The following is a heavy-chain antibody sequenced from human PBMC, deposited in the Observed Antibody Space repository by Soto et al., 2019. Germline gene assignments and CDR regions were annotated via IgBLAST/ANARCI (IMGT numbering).Heavy chain of an antibody. V-gene: IGHV1-3*05. Sequence: QVQLVQSGAEEKKPGASVKVSCKASGYTFTSYAMHWVRQAPGQRLEWMGWINAGNGNTKYSQKFQGRVTITRDTSESKAYMELSSLRSEDTAVYYCAYLYSGGLWGMDVWGQGTTVTVSS. CDR1: GYTFTSYA. D-gene: IGHD4-4*01. J-gene: IGHJ6*02. CDR3: AYLYSGGLWGMDV. CDR2: INAGNGNT.